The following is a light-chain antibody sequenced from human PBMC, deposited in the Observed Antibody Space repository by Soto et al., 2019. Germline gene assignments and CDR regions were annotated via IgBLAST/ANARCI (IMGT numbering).Light chain of an antibody. Sequence: QSALTQPASVSGSTGQSITISCTGTSSDIGGYNYVSWYQQHPGKAPKLMIYDVSNRPSGVSNRFSGSKSGNTASLTISGLQAEDEADYYCSSQAVSSTLVFGGGTKVTVL. CDR1: SSDIGGYNY. CDR2: DVS. CDR3: SSQAVSSTLV. V-gene: IGLV2-14*01. J-gene: IGLJ2*01.